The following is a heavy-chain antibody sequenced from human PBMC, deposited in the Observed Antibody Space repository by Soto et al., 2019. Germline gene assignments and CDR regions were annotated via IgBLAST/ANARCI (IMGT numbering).Heavy chain of an antibody. D-gene: IGHD1-1*01. V-gene: IGHV4-59*01. J-gene: IGHJ4*02. CDR1: GGSISNYY. CDR3: ARAVLQATDHFDY. CDR2: IYYSGST. Sequence: SETLSLTCIVSGGSISNYYWSWIRQPPGKGLEWIGYIYYSGSTNYNPSLQSRVTISVDTSKNQFSLKLSSVTAADTAVYYCARAVLQATDHFDYWGQGTLVTVSS.